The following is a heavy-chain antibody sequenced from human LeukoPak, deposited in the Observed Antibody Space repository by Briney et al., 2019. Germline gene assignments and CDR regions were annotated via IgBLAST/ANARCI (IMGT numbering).Heavy chain of an antibody. CDR2: IRYDGDYK. V-gene: IGHV3-30*02. J-gene: IGHJ4*02. CDR3: AKDSHAYSPSFTNYYFDQ. D-gene: IGHD2-8*01. Sequence: PGGSLRLSCTASGFIFSNYGIHWVRQAPGKGLEWVAFIRYDGDYKFYADSVKGRFTISRDNFKNTLYLQMNSLRTEDSAVYYCAKDSHAYSPSFTNYYFDQWGQGTLVAVSS. CDR1: GFIFSNYG.